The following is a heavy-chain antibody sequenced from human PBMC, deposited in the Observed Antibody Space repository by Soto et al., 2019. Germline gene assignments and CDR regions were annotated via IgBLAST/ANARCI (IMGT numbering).Heavy chain of an antibody. V-gene: IGHV5-51*01. Sequence: GESLKISCEGSGYRFTSYWIAWVRQMPGKGLEWMGIIYPGDSNTRYSPSFQGQVTISADKSISTDYLEWCSLKASDSAMYYCARLGSSKIDYWGQGTMVAVS. J-gene: IGHJ4*02. CDR2: IYPGDSNT. CDR1: GYRFTSYW. D-gene: IGHD6-13*01. CDR3: ARLGSSKIDY.